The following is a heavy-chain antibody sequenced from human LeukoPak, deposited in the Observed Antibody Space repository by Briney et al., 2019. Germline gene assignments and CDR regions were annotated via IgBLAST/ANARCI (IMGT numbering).Heavy chain of an antibody. CDR1: GFTFSSYA. Sequence: PGGSLRLSCAASGFTFSSYAITWVRQAPGKGLEWVSSISSTSSYIYYADSVKGRFTISRDNAKNSLYLQMNSLRAEDTAVYYCARDLGYEAFDYWGQGTLVTVSS. CDR2: ISSTSSYI. V-gene: IGHV3-21*01. CDR3: ARDLGYEAFDY. J-gene: IGHJ4*02. D-gene: IGHD3-16*01.